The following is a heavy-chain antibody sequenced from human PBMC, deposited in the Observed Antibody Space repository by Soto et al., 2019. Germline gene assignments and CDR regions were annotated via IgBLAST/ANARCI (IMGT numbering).Heavy chain of an antibody. CDR3: AKSRSSFFYYGLDV. V-gene: IGHV3-23*01. CDR1: GFTFSHYA. Sequence: GGSLRLSCATSGFTFSHYAMSWVRQAPGKGLEWVSGFGGGAGRTFYADSVKGRCTISRDTSKDTLFLQLNSLTAEDTGVYYCAKSRSSFFYYGLDVWGQGTTVTVSS. CDR2: FGGGAGRT. D-gene: IGHD3-10*01. J-gene: IGHJ6*02.